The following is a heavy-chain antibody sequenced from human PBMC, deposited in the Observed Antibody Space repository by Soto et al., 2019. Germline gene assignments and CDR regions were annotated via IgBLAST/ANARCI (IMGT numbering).Heavy chain of an antibody. D-gene: IGHD1-26*01. V-gene: IGHV4-59*08. Sequence: QVQLQESGPGLVKPSETLSLTCTVSGGSISSYYWSGIRQPPGKGLEWIGYIYYSGSTNYNPSLKSRVTIAVDTSKNRFSLKLSSVTAADTAVYYCARQYGGSYADYWGQGTLVTVSS. CDR2: IYYSGST. CDR1: GGSISSYY. J-gene: IGHJ4*02. CDR3: ARQYGGSYADY.